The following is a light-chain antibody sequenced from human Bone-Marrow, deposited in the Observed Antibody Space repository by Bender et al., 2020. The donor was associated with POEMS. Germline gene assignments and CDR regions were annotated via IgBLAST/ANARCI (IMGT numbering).Light chain of an antibody. J-gene: IGLJ1*01. CDR3: CSFTSSSSYV. Sequence: QSVLTQPPSVSAAPGQKVTISCSGSSSNIGNNYVSWYQQLPGTAPKLLIYDNNKRPSGIPDRFSASKSGTSATLGITGLQTGDEADYYCCSFTSSSSYVFGTGTKVTVL. CDR1: SSNIGNNY. CDR2: DNN. V-gene: IGLV1-51*01.